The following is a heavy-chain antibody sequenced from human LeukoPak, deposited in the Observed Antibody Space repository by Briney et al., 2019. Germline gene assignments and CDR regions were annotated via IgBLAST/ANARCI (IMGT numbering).Heavy chain of an antibody. Sequence: PSETLSLTCAVYGGSFSGYYWSWIRQPPGKGLEWIGEINHSGSTNYNPSLKSRVTISVDTSKNQFSLKLSSVTAADTAVYCCARSIAFVWFDPWGQGTLVTVSS. V-gene: IGHV4-34*01. CDR3: ARSIAFVWFDP. J-gene: IGHJ5*02. CDR2: INHSGST. CDR1: GGSFSGYY.